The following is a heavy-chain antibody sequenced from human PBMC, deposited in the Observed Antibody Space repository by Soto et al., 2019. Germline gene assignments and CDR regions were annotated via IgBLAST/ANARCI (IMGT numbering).Heavy chain of an antibody. CDR1: GGPFSGYY. V-gene: IGHV4-34*01. Sequence: SETLSLTCAVYGGPFSGYYWSSIRQPPGKGLEWIGEINHSGSTNYNPSLKSRVTISVDTSKNQFSLKLSSVTAADTAVYYCARELYGLYYYYGMDVWGQGTTVTVS. CDR2: INHSGST. D-gene: IGHD1-26*01. J-gene: IGHJ6*02. CDR3: ARELYGLYYYYGMDV.